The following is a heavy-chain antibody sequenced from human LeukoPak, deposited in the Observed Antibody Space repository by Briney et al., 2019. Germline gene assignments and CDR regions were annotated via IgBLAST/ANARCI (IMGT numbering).Heavy chain of an antibody. J-gene: IGHJ4*02. CDR2: ISSSSSYI. Sequence: PGGSLRLSCAASGFTFGSYSMNWVRQAPGKGMEWVSSISSSSSYIYYADSVKGRFTISRDNAKNSLYLQMNSLRAEDTAVYYCARGSGYSFDYWGQGTLVTVSS. CDR1: GFTFGSYS. V-gene: IGHV3-21*01. D-gene: IGHD3-3*01. CDR3: ARGSGYSFDY.